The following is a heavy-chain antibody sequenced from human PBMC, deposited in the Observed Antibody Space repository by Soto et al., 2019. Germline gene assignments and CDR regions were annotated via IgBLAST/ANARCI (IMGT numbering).Heavy chain of an antibody. D-gene: IGHD1-26*01. Sequence: GGSLRLSCASSRFTFISYWMHWVRQAPGKGLVWVSRINSDGSSTSYADSVKGRFTISRDNAKNTLYLQMNSLRAEDTAVYYCARDPVREGATPDYWGQGTLVTVSS. J-gene: IGHJ4*02. CDR1: RFTFISYW. CDR3: ARDPVREGATPDY. V-gene: IGHV3-74*01. CDR2: INSDGSST.